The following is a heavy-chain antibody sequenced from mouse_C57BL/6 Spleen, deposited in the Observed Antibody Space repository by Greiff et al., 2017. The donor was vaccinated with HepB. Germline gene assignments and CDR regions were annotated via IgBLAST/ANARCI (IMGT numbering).Heavy chain of an antibody. J-gene: IGHJ4*01. Sequence: VQLKESGGGLVKPGGSLKLSCAASGFTFSDYGMHWVRQAPEKGLEWVAYISSGSSTIYYADTVKGRFTISRDNAKNTLFLQMTSLRSEDTAMYYCARKAFYYMDYWGQGTSVTVSS. CDR2: ISSGSSTI. CDR3: ARKAFYYMDY. CDR1: GFTFSDYG. V-gene: IGHV5-17*01. D-gene: IGHD2-1*01.